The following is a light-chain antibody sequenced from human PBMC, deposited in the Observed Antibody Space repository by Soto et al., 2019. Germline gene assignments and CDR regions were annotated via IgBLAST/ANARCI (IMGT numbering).Light chain of an antibody. CDR2: GAS. J-gene: IGKJ1*01. CDR1: QSISSS. V-gene: IGKV3-15*01. CDR3: QQYDNWWA. Sequence: EIVMTQSPATLSVSPGERATLSCRASQSISSSLAWYQQKAGQAPRLLIYGASTRATGVPARVSGSGSGTDFTLTISSLQSEDFAVYYCQQYDNWWAFGQGTKVEIK.